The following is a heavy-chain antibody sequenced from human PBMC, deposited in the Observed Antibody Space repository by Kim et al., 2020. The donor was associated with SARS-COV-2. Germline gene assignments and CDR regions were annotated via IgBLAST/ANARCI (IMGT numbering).Heavy chain of an antibody. CDR1: GFSVSDNY. D-gene: IGHD5-12*01. CDR2: IYRGGST. Sequence: GGSLRLSCAVSGFSVSDNYMSWVRQAPGKGLQWVSAIYRGGSTSYADSVKDRFTISRDKSKKTLYLQMDALRDDDTAVYFCARGGYSGYDPLDYWGQGT. V-gene: IGHV3-66*01. J-gene: IGHJ4*02. CDR3: ARGGYSGYDPLDY.